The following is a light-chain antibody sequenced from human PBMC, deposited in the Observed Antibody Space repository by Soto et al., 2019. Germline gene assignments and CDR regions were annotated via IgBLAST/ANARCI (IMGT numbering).Light chain of an antibody. V-gene: IGKV1-39*01. Sequence: DIQMTQSPSALSASVGARVTITCRASQTISTNLNWYQQKPGKAPKLLIYAASTLQSGVPSRFSGSGAGTDFTLTISSLQPEDFATYCWQQSLCIPYTFGQGPRLESK. CDR1: QTISTN. CDR2: AAS. CDR3: QQSLCIPYT. J-gene: IGKJ2*01.